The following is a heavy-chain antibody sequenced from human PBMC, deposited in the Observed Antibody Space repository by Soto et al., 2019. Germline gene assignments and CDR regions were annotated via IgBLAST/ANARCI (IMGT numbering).Heavy chain of an antibody. D-gene: IGHD3-10*01. J-gene: IGHJ6*02. V-gene: IGHV3-53*04. CDR1: GFTVSSNY. CDR3: ARDRPITMVQRNYYYYYGMDV. Sequence: PGGSLRLSCAASGFTVSSNYMSWVRQAPGKGLEWVSVIYSGGGTYYADSVKGRFTISRHNSKNTLYLQMNSLRAEDTAVYYCARDRPITMVQRNYYYYYGMDVWGQGTTVTVSS. CDR2: IYSGGGT.